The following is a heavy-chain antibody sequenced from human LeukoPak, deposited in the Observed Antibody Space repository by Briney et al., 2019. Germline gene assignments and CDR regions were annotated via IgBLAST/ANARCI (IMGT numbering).Heavy chain of an antibody. D-gene: IGHD3-10*01. CDR3: ARDRVTMVRGVIISNNWFDP. CDR1: GFTFSSYG. V-gene: IGHV3-30*02. J-gene: IGHJ5*02. CDR2: IRYDGSNK. Sequence: GGSLRLSCAASGFTFSSYGMHWVRQALGKGLEWVAFIRYDGSNKYYADSVKGRFTISRDNSKNTLYLQMNSLRAEDTAVYYCARDRVTMVRGVIISNNWFDPWGQGTLVTVSS.